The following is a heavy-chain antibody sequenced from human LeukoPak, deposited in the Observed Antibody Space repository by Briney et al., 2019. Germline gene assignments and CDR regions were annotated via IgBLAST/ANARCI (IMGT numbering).Heavy chain of an antibody. CDR3: ARDPHYYDSSGYYDAFDI. CDR1: GFTVSNNY. J-gene: IGHJ3*02. CDR2: IYSGGST. Sequence: GGSLRLSCAASGFTVSNNYMTWVRQVPGKGLEWVSVIYSGGSTYYADSVKGRFTISRDNSKNTLYLQMNSLRAEDTAVYYCARDPHYYDSSGYYDAFDIWGQGTMVTVSS. D-gene: IGHD3-22*01. V-gene: IGHV3-66*01.